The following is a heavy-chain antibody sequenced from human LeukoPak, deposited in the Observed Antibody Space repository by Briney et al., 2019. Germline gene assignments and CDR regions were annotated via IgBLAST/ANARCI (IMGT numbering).Heavy chain of an antibody. CDR2: IYTSGST. CDR1: GGSISSYY. V-gene: IGHV4-4*07. D-gene: IGHD2-15*01. J-gene: IGHJ4*02. Sequence: PSETLSLTRTVSGGSISSYYWSWIRQPAGKGLEWIGRIYTSGSTNYNPSLKSRVTMSVDTSKNQFSLKLSSVTAADTAMYYCASHYLVAARPYFDYWGQGTLVTVSS. CDR3: ASHYLVAARPYFDY.